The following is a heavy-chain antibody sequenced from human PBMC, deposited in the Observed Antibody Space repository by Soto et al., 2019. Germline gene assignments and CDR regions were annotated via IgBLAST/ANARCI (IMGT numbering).Heavy chain of an antibody. CDR3: ARVQLELMRDAFDI. CDR2: INPNNGVT. D-gene: IGHD1-1*01. Sequence: GASVKVSCKASGYTFTGSSLHWVRQAPGQRLEWMGWINPNNGVTNYAQKFQGRVAMTRDTSISTAHMELSRLTSDDTAVYYCARVQLELMRDAFDIWGQGTMVTVSS. J-gene: IGHJ3*02. CDR1: GYTFTGSS. V-gene: IGHV1-2*02.